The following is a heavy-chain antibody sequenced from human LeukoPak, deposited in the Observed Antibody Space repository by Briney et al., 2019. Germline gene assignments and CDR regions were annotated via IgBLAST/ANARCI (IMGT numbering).Heavy chain of an antibody. CDR3: ARSLAGTSNWD. D-gene: IGHD2-2*01. Sequence: PSETLSLTCGVSGYSISSGYYWDWIRQPPGKVLEWIGSIYHSGSTYYNPSLKSRVTISVDTSKNRFSLWLSSVTAGDTAMYYCARSLAGTSNWDWGHETLVTVSS. CDR1: GYSISSGYY. J-gene: IGHJ4*01. V-gene: IGHV4-38-2*01. CDR2: IYHSGST.